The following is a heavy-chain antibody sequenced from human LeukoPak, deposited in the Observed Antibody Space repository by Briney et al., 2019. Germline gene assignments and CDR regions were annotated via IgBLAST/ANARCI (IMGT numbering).Heavy chain of an antibody. CDR2: INHSGST. D-gene: IGHD6-13*01. V-gene: IGHV4-34*01. Sequence: PSETLSLTCAVYGGSFSGYYWSWIRQPPGKGLEWIGEINHSGSTNYNPSLKSRVTISVDTSKNQFSLKLSSVTAADTAVYYCARGGLEAAVLHYWGQGTLVTVSS. J-gene: IGHJ4*02. CDR3: ARGGLEAAVLHY. CDR1: GGSFSGYY.